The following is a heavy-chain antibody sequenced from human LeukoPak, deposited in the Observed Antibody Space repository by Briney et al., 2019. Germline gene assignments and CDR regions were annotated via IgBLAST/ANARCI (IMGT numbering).Heavy chain of an antibody. CDR3: GKTTVGYSSGQKPAWPVDY. CDR2: IFGSGGSP. Sequence: GGSLRLSCAASGFTFSSCAMSWVRQAPGKGLEWVAGIFGSGGSPHYADPVKGRFTISRDNSRNTVYLQINSLRAEDTAVYYCGKTTVGYSSGQKPAWPVDYWGQGTLVTVSS. V-gene: IGHV3-23*01. CDR1: GFTFSSCA. J-gene: IGHJ4*02. D-gene: IGHD5-18*01.